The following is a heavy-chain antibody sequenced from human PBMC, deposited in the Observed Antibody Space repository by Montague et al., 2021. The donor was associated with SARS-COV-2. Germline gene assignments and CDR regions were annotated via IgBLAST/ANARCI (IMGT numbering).Heavy chain of an antibody. CDR1: GVSVTDYY. D-gene: IGHD2-2*01. J-gene: IGHJ6*02. Sequence: SETLSLTCTVSGVSVTDYYWSWIRQPPGKGLEWVGDVLYNKGTNFNPSLKSRVTISVKTSKSQFSLKLSSVTAADTAVYYCANFRRTQLLFGTLYYGMDVWGQGTTVTVSS. CDR2: VLYNKGT. V-gene: IGHV4-59*02. CDR3: ANFRRTQLLFGTLYYGMDV.